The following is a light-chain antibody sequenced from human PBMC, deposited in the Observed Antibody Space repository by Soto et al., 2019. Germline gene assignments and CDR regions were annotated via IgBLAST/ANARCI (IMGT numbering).Light chain of an antibody. Sequence: DIQMTQSPSSLSSSVGDRVAITSLASQGISNYLAWYQHQPGKIPKLLIYAASTLQSGVPSRFSGSGSGTDFTLKISRVEAEDVGTYYCMQATQFPLTFGGGTKVDI. CDR1: QGISNY. CDR3: MQATQFPLT. V-gene: IGKV1-27*01. CDR2: AAS. J-gene: IGKJ4*01.